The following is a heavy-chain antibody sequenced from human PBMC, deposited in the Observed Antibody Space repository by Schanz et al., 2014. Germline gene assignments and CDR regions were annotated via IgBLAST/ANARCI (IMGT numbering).Heavy chain of an antibody. CDR2: VCYDGSKK. CDR1: GFSFSDYG. Sequence: QVQLVESGGGMVQPGRSLRLSCAGSGFSFSDYGMHWVRQAPGRGLEWVAVVCYDGSKKYYADSVKGRFTTSRDNSKNTMYLQMNSLRAEDTAIYFCARDVYRSGRPFDLWGQGTLVTVSS. D-gene: IGHD5-18*01. CDR3: ARDVYRSGRPFDL. J-gene: IGHJ5*02. V-gene: IGHV3-33*08.